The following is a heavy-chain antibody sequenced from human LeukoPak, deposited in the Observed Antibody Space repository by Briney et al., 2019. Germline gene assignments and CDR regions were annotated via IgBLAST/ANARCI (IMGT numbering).Heavy chain of an antibody. CDR3: ARERRQVVTSRDAFDI. Sequence: GGSLRLSCAASGFTFSSYSMNWVRQAPGKGLEWVSSISSSSSYIYYADSVKGRFTISRDNAKNSLYLQMNSLRAEDTAVYYCARERRQVVTSRDAFDIWGQGTMVTVSS. V-gene: IGHV3-21*04. D-gene: IGHD4-23*01. J-gene: IGHJ3*02. CDR2: ISSSSSYI. CDR1: GFTFSSYS.